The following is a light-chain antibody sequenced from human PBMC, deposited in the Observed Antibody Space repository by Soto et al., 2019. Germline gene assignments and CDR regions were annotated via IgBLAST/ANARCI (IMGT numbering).Light chain of an antibody. V-gene: IGKV3-15*01. CDR2: GAS. Sequence: EIVMTQSPATLSVSPGERATLSCRASQSVSSNLAWYQQKPGQALRLLIYGASTRATGVPARFSGSGSGTEVTLTINSLQSEDFAVYYCQQYNDWPPLTFGGGTKVEIK. CDR1: QSVSSN. J-gene: IGKJ4*01. CDR3: QQYNDWPPLT.